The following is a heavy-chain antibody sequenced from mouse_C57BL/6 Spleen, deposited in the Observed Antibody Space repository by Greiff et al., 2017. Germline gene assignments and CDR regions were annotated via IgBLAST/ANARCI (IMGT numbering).Heavy chain of an antibody. CDR2: ISDGGSYT. Sequence: EVKLVESGGGLVKPGGSLKLSCAASGFTFSSYAMSWVRQTPEKRLEWVATISDGGSYTYYPDNVKGRFTISRDNAKNNLYLQMSHLKSEDTAMYYCATCGLHIPTGYFDVWGTGTTVTVSS. V-gene: IGHV5-4*03. CDR1: GFTFSSYA. J-gene: IGHJ1*03. D-gene: IGHD1-3*01. CDR3: ATCGLHIPTGYFDV.